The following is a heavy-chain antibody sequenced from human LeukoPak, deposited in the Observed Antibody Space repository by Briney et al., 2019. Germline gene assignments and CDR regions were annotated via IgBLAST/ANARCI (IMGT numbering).Heavy chain of an antibody. Sequence: GGSLRLSCAASGFTFSSYEMDWVRQAPGKGLEWVSHISGSSSAIYYADSVKGRFTISRDNAQNSLYLQMNSLRAEDTAVYYCARGVDNWGQGTLVTVSS. V-gene: IGHV3-48*01. CDR2: ISGSSSAI. CDR3: ARGVDN. D-gene: IGHD6-13*01. CDR1: GFTFSSYE. J-gene: IGHJ4*02.